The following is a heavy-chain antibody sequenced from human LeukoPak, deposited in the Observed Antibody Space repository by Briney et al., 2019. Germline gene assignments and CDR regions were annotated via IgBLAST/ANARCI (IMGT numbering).Heavy chain of an antibody. Sequence: GGSLRLSCAASGFTFSSYEMNWVRQAPGKGLEWVSYISSSGSTIYYADSVKGRFTISRDNAKNSLYLQMNSLRAEDTAVYYCARDCSGGSCYSPAPSAFDIWGQGTMVTVSS. CDR1: GFTFSSYE. V-gene: IGHV3-48*03. CDR3: ARDCSGGSCYSPAPSAFDI. CDR2: ISSSGSTI. J-gene: IGHJ3*02. D-gene: IGHD2-15*01.